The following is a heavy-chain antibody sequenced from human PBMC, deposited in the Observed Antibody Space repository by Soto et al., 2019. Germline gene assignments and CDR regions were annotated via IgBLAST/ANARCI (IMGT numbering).Heavy chain of an antibody. J-gene: IGHJ3*01. D-gene: IGHD1-7*01. V-gene: IGHV3-23*01. CDR3: AKPRTPGNYVVNAVDR. CDR2: ITSGCGKT. CDR1: GFSFSDYA. Sequence: EVQLLESGGGLVQPGGSLRLSCAASGFSFSDYAMSWVRQAPGRGLEWVSTITSGCGKTFDADSVKGRFTISRDNSKSTLNLEMQSLRGDDTAVYYCAKPRTPGNYVVNAVDRWGQGTMVTVSS.